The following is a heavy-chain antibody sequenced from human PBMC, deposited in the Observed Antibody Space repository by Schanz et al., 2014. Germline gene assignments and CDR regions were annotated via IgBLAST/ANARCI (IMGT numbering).Heavy chain of an antibody. CDR1: GFTFSNYG. CDR2: ISYDGTDK. D-gene: IGHD6-13*01. Sequence: QVQLVESGGGVVQPGRSLRLSCAASGFTFSNYGLVWVRRAPGKGLEWLAVISYDGTDKFHADSVKGRFTISRDNSKNTLYLQMNSLRVEDTAVYYCARDGVDAAAGGNYWGQGTLVTVSS. CDR3: ARDGVDAAAGGNY. V-gene: IGHV3-30*03. J-gene: IGHJ4*02.